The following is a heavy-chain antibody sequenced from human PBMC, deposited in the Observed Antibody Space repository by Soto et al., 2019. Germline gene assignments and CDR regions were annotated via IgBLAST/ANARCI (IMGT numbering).Heavy chain of an antibody. D-gene: IGHD2-2*01. CDR3: AREGYCTSTSCYLDY. CDR2: INHSGST. Sequence: PSETLSLTCAVYGGSFSGYYWTWIRQPPGTGLEWIGEINHSGSTNYNPSLKSRVTISVDTSKNQFSLKLSSVTAADTAVYYCAREGYCTSTSCYLDYWGQGGLVTVSS. J-gene: IGHJ4*02. CDR1: GGSFSGYY. V-gene: IGHV4-34*01.